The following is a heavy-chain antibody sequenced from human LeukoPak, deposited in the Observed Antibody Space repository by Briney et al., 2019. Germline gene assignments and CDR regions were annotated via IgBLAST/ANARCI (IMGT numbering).Heavy chain of an antibody. CDR3: ARVSGRSGPFDY. CDR2: INPNSGGT. CDR1: GYTFTVYY. Sequence: ASVKVSCKASGYTFTVYYMHWVRQAPGQGLEWMGWINPNSGGTNYAQKLQGRVTMTWDTSISTAYMELSRLRSDDTAVYFCARVSGRSGPFDYWGLGTLVTVSS. V-gene: IGHV1-2*02. J-gene: IGHJ4*02.